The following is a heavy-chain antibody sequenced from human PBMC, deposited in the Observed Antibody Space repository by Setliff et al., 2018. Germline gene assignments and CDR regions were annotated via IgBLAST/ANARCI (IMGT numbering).Heavy chain of an antibody. CDR3: ARYDSSGYSENYYFDY. V-gene: IGHV4-39*07. D-gene: IGHD3-22*01. CDR2: VYYSGNT. Sequence: SETLSLTCTVSGGSFSTTDYYWGWLRQPPGKGLEWIGCVYYSGNTYYSPSLKSRVTMFVDTSKNQFSLMLYSVTAADAAIYYCARYDSSGYSENYYFDYWGQGTLVTVSS. CDR1: GGSFSTTDYY. J-gene: IGHJ4*02.